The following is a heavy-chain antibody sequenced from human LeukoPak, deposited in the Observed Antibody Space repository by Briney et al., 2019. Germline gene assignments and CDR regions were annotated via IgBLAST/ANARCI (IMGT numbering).Heavy chain of an antibody. CDR2: IGGGGENT. CDR1: GFTFSSYE. V-gene: IGHV3-23*01. CDR3: AKVLTGSQDY. J-gene: IGHJ4*02. Sequence: GGSLRLSCAASGFTFSSYEMNWVRQAPGKGLEWVSTIGGGGENTYYADSVKGRFTISRDSSKNTVYLHMKSLRAEDTAVYFCAKVLTGSQDYWGQGTLVTVTS. D-gene: IGHD1-14*01.